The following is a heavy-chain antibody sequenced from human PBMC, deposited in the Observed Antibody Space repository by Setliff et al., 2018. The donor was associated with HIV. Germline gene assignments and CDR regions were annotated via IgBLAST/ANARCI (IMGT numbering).Heavy chain of an antibody. Sequence: SETLSLTCAVYGGSFSGYYWSWIRQPPGKGLGWIGSIDYSGSTNYDYSLRSRVTISIDTSRNIFSLRLTSVTAADTAIYYCARRKSFALSPFDSWGQGALVTVSS. D-gene: IGHD3-16*01. J-gene: IGHJ4*02. V-gene: IGHV4-34*01. CDR1: GGSFSGYY. CDR3: ARRKSFALSPFDS. CDR2: IDYSGST.